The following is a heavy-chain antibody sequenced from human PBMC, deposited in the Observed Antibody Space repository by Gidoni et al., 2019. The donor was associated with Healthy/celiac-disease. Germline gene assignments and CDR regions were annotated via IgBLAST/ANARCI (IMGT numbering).Heavy chain of an antibody. V-gene: IGHV4-4*02. J-gene: IGHJ3*02. CDR3: ARNPGYSYANDAFDI. D-gene: IGHD5-18*01. CDR2: IYHSGST. Sequence: QVQLQESGPGLVKPSGTLSLTCAVSGCCSGSSNWWRWVRQPPGKGLEWIGEIYHSGSTHYNPSLKSRVTISVDKSKNQFSLKLSSVTAADTAVYYCARNPGYSYANDAFDIWGQGTMVTVSS. CDR1: GCCSGSSNW.